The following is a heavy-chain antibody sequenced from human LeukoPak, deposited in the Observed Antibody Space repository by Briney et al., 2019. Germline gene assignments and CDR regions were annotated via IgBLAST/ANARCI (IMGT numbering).Heavy chain of an antibody. Sequence: GESLKISCKGSGYSFTRYWIGWVRQMPGKGLEWMGIIDPVDSSTRYSPSFQGQVTISADKSISTAYVQWSSLKASDTAMYCCARSWTGDTFDFWGQGTLVIVSS. CDR3: ARSWTGDTFDF. V-gene: IGHV5-51*01. J-gene: IGHJ3*01. CDR2: IDPVDSST. D-gene: IGHD3/OR15-3a*01. CDR1: GYSFTRYW.